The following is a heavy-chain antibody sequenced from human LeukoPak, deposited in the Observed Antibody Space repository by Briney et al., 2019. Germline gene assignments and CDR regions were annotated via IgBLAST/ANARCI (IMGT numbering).Heavy chain of an antibody. CDR2: IYHSGSA. D-gene: IGHD3-3*01. J-gene: IGHJ5*02. V-gene: IGHV4-4*02. CDR1: GGSISSSNW. CDR3: ARGPYYDFWSGSPNNWFDP. Sequence: SGTLSLTCAVSGGSISSSNWWSWVRQPPGKGLEWIGEIYHSGSANYNPSLKSRVTISVDKSKNQFSLKLSSVTAADTAVNYCARGPYYDFWSGSPNNWFDPWGQGTLVTVSS.